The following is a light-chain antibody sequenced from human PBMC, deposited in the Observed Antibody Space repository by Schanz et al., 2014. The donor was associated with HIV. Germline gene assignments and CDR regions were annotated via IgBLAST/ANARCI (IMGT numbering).Light chain of an antibody. CDR3: SSYTSSILV. Sequence: QSVLTQPPSASGTPGQRVTISCSGSSSNIGRNYVYWAQQPPGTAPKLLIYRNNQRPSGVPDRFSGSKSGTSASLAISGLQAEDEADYYCSSYTSSILVFRGGTKLTVL. CDR2: RNN. J-gene: IGLJ3*02. CDR1: SSNIGRNY. V-gene: IGLV1-47*01.